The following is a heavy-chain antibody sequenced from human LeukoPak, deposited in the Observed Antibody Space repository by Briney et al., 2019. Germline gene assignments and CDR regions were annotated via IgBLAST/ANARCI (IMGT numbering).Heavy chain of an antibody. Sequence: SETLSLTCTVSGGSIRQPPGKGLEWIGYLYYSGNTNYNPSLKSRVTISVDTSKNQFSLKLSSVTAADTAVYYCARDYSGSGSRWDYWGQGTLVTVSS. CDR2: LYYSGNT. D-gene: IGHD3-10*01. CDR1: GGSI. V-gene: IGHV4-59*01. J-gene: IGHJ4*02. CDR3: ARDYSGSGSRWDY.